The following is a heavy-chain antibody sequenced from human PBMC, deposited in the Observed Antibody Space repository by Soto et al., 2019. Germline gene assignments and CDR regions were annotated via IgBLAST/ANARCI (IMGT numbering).Heavy chain of an antibody. D-gene: IGHD5-18*01. V-gene: IGHV4-59*01. Sequence: AETLTLTCTVSGGSFSSYNLSWFRQPPGKGLEWIGYIYYSSSTKYNPSLKSRVTISVDTSKNQFSLKLSCVTAADTAVYYCARVTLGIQLWFYFDYWGQGTLVTVSS. CDR1: GGSFSSYN. CDR2: IYYSSST. CDR3: ARVTLGIQLWFYFDY. J-gene: IGHJ4*02.